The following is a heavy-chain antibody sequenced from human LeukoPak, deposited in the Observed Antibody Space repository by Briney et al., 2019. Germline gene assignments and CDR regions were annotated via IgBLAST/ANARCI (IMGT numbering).Heavy chain of an antibody. V-gene: IGHV3-48*03. Sequence: GGSLRLSCAASGFTFSSYEMNWVRQAPGKGLEWVSYISSSGSTIYYADSVKGRFTISRDNAKNSLYLQMNSLSAEDTAVYYCARLGSDWFDPWGQGTLVTVSS. CDR3: ARLGSDWFDP. J-gene: IGHJ5*02. CDR1: GFTFSSYE. D-gene: IGHD7-27*01. CDR2: ISSSGSTI.